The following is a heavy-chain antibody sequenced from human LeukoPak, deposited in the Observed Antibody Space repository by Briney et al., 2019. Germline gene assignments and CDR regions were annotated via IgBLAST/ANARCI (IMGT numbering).Heavy chain of an antibody. CDR3: SRQGWELLKGGAFDI. CDR2: IYPGDSDT. CDR1: GYSFTSYW. V-gene: IGHV5-51*01. J-gene: IGHJ3*02. Sequence: GESLQISCKGSGYSFTSYWIGWVRQMPGKGLEWMGIIYPGDSDTRYSPSFQGQVTISADKSISTAYLQWSSLKASDTAMYYCSRQGWELLKGGAFDIWGQGTMVTVSS. D-gene: IGHD1-26*01.